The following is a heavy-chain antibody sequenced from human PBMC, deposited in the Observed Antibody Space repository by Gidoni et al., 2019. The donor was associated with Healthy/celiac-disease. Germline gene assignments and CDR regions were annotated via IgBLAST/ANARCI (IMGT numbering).Heavy chain of an antibody. D-gene: IGHD3-16*01. CDR2: IYYSGST. CDR1: GGSISSYY. CDR3: ARDRGFYYMDV. J-gene: IGHJ6*03. V-gene: IGHV4-59*01. Sequence: QVQLQESGPGLVKPSETLSLTCTVSGGSISSYYWSWIRQPPGKGLEWIGYIYYSGSTNYNPSLKSRVTISVDTSKNQFSLKLSSVTAADTAVYYCARDRGFYYMDVWGKGTTVTVSS.